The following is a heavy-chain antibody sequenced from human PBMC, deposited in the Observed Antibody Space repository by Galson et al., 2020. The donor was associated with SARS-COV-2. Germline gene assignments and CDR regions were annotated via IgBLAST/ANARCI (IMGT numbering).Heavy chain of an antibody. D-gene: IGHD3-10*01. CDR1: GYTFTSYD. V-gene: IGHV1-8*01. CDR2: MNPNSGNT. CDR3: ARDVTAGVIKYYYGMDV. J-gene: IGHJ6*02. Sequence: ASVKVSCKASGYTFTSYDINWVRQATGQGLEWMGWMNPNSGNTGYAQKFQGRVTMTRNTTISTAYMELSSLRSEDTAVYYCARDVTAGVIKYYYGMDVWGQGTTVTVSS.